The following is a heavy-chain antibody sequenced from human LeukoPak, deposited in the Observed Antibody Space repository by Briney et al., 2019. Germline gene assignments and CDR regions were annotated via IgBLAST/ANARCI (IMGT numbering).Heavy chain of an antibody. CDR3: ARGRYYDSSGYYY. V-gene: IGHV4-61*02. CDR1: GGSISSGSYY. J-gene: IGHJ4*02. CDR2: IYTSGST. D-gene: IGHD3-22*01. Sequence: SETLSLTCTVSGGSISSGSYYWSWIRQPAGKGLEWIGRIYTSGSTNYNPSLKSRVTMSVDTPKNQFSLKLSSVTAADTAVYYCARGRYYDSSGYYYWGQGTLVTVSS.